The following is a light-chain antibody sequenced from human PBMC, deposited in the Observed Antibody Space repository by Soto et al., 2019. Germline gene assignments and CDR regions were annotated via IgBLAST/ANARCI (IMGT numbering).Light chain of an antibody. V-gene: IGLV2-14*03. Sequence: QSALTQPASVSGSPGQSITISCTGTSSDVAAYDFVSWYQHHPGKAPKLIIYDVSNRHSGVSDRFSGSKSGNTASLTISGLQAEDEADYYCSSYTVSSTHVVFGGGTQLTVL. CDR1: SSDVAAYDF. CDR2: DVS. J-gene: IGLJ2*01. CDR3: SSYTVSSTHVV.